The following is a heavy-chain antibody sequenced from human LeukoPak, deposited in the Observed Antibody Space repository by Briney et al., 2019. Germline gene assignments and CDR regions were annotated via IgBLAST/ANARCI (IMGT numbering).Heavy chain of an antibody. CDR1: GFTFSSYS. Sequence: GGSLRLSCAASGFTFSSYSMNWVRQAPGKGLEWVSSISSSSSYIYYADSVKGQFTISRDNAKNSLYLQMNSLRAEDTAVYYCARENRNYYDSSGYYPENWFDPWGQGTLVTVSS. CDR2: ISSSSSYI. J-gene: IGHJ5*02. CDR3: ARENRNYYDSSGYYPENWFDP. D-gene: IGHD3-22*01. V-gene: IGHV3-21*01.